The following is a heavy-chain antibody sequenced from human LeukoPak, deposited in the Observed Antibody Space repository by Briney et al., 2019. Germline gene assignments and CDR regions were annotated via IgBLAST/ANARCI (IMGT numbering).Heavy chain of an antibody. Sequence: GGSLRLSCAASGFTVSSNYMSWVRQAPGKGLEWVSAIYSGGSTYYADSVKGRFTISRDNSKNTLYLQMNSLRAEDTAVYYCARDGTGTGRYYYYYGMDVWGQGTTVTVSS. CDR3: ARDGTGTGRYYYYYGMDV. J-gene: IGHJ6*02. D-gene: IGHD1-1*01. V-gene: IGHV3-53*01. CDR2: IYSGGST. CDR1: GFTVSSNY.